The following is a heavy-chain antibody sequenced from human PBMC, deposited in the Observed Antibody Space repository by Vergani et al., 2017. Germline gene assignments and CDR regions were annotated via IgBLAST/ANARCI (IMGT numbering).Heavy chain of an antibody. Sequence: QVQLQESGPGLVKPSETLSLTCAISGDSVSSNSAAWNWIRQSPSRGLEWLGRTYYRSKWYNDYTVSVKSRITINPDTSKNQFSLQLKSVTPEDTAVYYWARGRNGDAVAAARYGMDVWGRGTTVTVSS. CDR1: GDSVSSNSAA. J-gene: IGHJ6*02. CDR2: TYYRSKWYN. D-gene: IGHD2-15*01. CDR3: ARGRNGDAVAAARYGMDV. V-gene: IGHV6-1*01.